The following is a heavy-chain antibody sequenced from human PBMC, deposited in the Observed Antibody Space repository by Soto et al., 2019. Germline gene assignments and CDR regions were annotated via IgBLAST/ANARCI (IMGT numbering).Heavy chain of an antibody. D-gene: IGHD2-8*02. CDR3: TGQIASGN. CDR2: ISSDGNTQ. CDR1: GFTFSNSG. V-gene: IGHV3-30*03. Sequence: QVQLVESGGGVVQPGRSLRLSCAASGFTFSNSGMHWVRQAPGKGLEWVAVISSDGNTQFYADSVKGRFSISRDNSKNTLYLDMNSLRADDAAVYYCTGQIASGNWGQGTLVTVSS. J-gene: IGHJ4*02.